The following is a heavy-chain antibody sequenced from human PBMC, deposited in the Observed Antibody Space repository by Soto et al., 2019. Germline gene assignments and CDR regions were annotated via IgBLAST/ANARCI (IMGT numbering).Heavy chain of an antibody. CDR3: ARNLAGYSSDRYYYCYMDV. CDR1: GYSFTSYW. Sequence: GVLMKISCKGSGYSFTSYWIGWVRQMTGKGLEWMGIIYPGDSDTRYSPSFQGQVTISADKSISTAYLQWSSLKASDTAMYYCARNLAGYSSDRYYYCYMDVRGKGTTVTVSS. D-gene: IGHD3-9*01. CDR2: IYPGDSDT. V-gene: IGHV5-51*01. J-gene: IGHJ6*03.